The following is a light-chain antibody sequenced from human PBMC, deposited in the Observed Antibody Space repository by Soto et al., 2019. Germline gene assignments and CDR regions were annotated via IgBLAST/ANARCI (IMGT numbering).Light chain of an antibody. Sequence: QSALTQPPSASGSPGQSVTISCTGTSSDIGGYNFVSWYQQHPGKAPKLMIYEVSVRPSGVPARFSGSKSGNTASLPVSGRQTDEEADYYCNSHSTSNKSWVFGGGTKLTVL. CDR2: EVS. V-gene: IGLV2-8*01. J-gene: IGLJ3*02. CDR3: NSHSTSNKSWV. CDR1: SSDIGGYNF.